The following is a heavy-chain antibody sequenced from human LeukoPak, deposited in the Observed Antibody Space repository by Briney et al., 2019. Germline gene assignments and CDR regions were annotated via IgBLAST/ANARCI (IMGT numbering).Heavy chain of an antibody. D-gene: IGHD6-19*01. CDR1: GFTFSNSA. V-gene: IGHV3-23*01. Sequence: GGPLTLPGAASGFTFSNSALTWVRRAQGKGRGGVSTLSGSGITTYYADSVKGRFTISRDNSKNTLYLQMNSLRAEDTAVYYCAKGIYSSGWSYFDYWGHGTLVTVSS. J-gene: IGHJ4*01. CDR3: AKGIYSSGWSYFDY. CDR2: LSGSGITT.